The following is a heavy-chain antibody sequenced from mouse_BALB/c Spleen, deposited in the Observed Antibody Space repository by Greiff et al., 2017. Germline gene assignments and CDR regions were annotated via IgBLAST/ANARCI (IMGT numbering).Heavy chain of an antibody. CDR2: ISYSGST. V-gene: IGHV3-2*02. D-gene: IGHD1-1*01. CDR3: ARSGDYYGISYWFAY. Sequence: EVKLMESGPGLVKPSQSLSLTCTVTGYSITSDYAWNWIRQFPGNKLEWMGYISYSGSTSYNPYLKSRISITLDTSKNQFFLQLNSVTTEDTATYYCARSGDYYGISYWFAYWGQGTLVTVSA. CDR1: GYSITSDYA. J-gene: IGHJ3*01.